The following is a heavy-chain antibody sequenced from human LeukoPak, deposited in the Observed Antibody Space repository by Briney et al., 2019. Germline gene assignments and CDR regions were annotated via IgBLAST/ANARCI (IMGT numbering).Heavy chain of an antibody. Sequence: ASVKVSCKASGYTFTSYGISWVRQAPGQGLEWMGWISDYNGNTNYAQKLQGRVTMTRDTSTSTVYMELSSLRSEDTAVYYCARGTQPGWFGLGVFDYWGQGTLVTVSS. J-gene: IGHJ4*02. D-gene: IGHD3-10*01. V-gene: IGHV1-18*01. CDR3: ARGTQPGWFGLGVFDY. CDR1: GYTFTSYG. CDR2: ISDYNGNT.